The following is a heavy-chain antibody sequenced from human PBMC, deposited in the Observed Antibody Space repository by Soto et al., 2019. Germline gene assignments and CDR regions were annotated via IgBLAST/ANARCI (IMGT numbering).Heavy chain of an antibody. CDR2: IYVGDSDT. CDR1: GYSFTKYW. J-gene: IGHJ4*02. CDR3: ARLVNIFDFDY. Sequence: GESLKISCKGSGYSFTKYWIGWVRQMPGKGLEWMGIIYVGDSDTRYSPSFQGQVTISADKSISAAYLQWSSLKASDTAMYYCARLVNIFDFDYWGQGTLVTVLL. V-gene: IGHV5-51*01.